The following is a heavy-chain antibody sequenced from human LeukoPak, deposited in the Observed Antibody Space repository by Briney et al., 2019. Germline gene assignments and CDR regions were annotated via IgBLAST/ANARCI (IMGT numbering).Heavy chain of an antibody. V-gene: IGHV3-7*01. CDR1: GISLSNYA. CDR2: IKQDGSEK. Sequence: PGGSLRLSCVVSGISLSNYAMTWVRQAPGKGLEWVANIKQDGSEKYYVDSVKGRFTISRDNAKNSLCLQMNSLRAEDTAVYYCARNPSDSWGQGTLVTVSS. CDR3: ARNPSDS. J-gene: IGHJ4*02.